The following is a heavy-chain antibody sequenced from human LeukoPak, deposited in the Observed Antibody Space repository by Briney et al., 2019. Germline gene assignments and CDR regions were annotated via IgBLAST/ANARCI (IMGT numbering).Heavy chain of an antibody. J-gene: IGHJ3*02. D-gene: IGHD4-17*01. Sequence: PSQTLSLTCTVSGGSISSSSYYWGWIRQPPGKGLEWIGSIYYSGSTYYNPSLKSRVTISVDKSKNQFSLKLSSVTAADTAVYYCARWETAGDQDAFDIWGQGTMVTVSS. CDR3: ARWETAGDQDAFDI. V-gene: IGHV4-39*07. CDR2: IYYSGST. CDR1: GGSISSSSYY.